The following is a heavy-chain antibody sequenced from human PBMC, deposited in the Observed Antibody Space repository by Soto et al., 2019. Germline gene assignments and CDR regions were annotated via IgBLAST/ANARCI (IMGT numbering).Heavy chain of an antibody. D-gene: IGHD6-19*01. Sequence: PGGSLRLSCAASEFTFRTYWMHWVRQTPGKGLVWVSRINSEGTSTSYAESVKGRFTISRDNAKKTLYLQMNSLRAVDTAVYYCARGDLNSGWSKVDYWGQGSMVTVSS. V-gene: IGHV3-74*01. CDR2: INSEGTST. CDR3: ARGDLNSGWSKVDY. CDR1: EFTFRTYW. J-gene: IGHJ4*02.